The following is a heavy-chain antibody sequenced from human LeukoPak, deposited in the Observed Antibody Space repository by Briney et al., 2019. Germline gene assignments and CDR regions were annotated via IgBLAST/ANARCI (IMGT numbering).Heavy chain of an antibody. CDR1: GGTFSSYA. J-gene: IGHJ4*02. Sequence: ASAKVSCKASGGTFSSYAISWVRQAPGQGLEWMGGIIPIFGTANYAQKFQGRVTITADKSTSTAYMELSSLRSEDTAVYYCAREDYGDHQNDYWGQGTLVTVSS. CDR2: IIPIFGTA. V-gene: IGHV1-69*06. D-gene: IGHD4-17*01. CDR3: AREDYGDHQNDY.